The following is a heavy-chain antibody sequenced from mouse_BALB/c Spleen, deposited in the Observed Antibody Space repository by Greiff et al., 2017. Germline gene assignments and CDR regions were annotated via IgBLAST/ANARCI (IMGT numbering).Heavy chain of an antibody. V-gene: IGHV8-12*01. J-gene: IGHJ3*01. D-gene: IGHD2-14*01. Sequence: QVTLKVSGPGILQPSQTLSLTCSFSGFSLSTSGMGVSWIRQPSGKGLEWLAHIYWDDDKRYNPSLKSRLTISKDTSRNQVFLKITSVDTADTATYYCARRDYREFAYWGQGTLVTVSA. CDR2: IYWDDDK. CDR1: GFSLSTSGMG. CDR3: ARRDYREFAY.